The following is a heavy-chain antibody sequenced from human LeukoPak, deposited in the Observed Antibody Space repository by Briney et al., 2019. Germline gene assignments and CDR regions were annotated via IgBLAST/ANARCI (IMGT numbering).Heavy chain of an antibody. Sequence: SETLSLTCTVSGGSISSYYWSWIRQPPGKGLEWIGFIYYSGSTYYNPSLKSRVTISVDTSKNQFSLRLSSVTAADMAEYFCARHQMRYSYGTLFDYWGQGTLVTVSS. CDR2: IYYSGST. CDR1: GGSISSYY. V-gene: IGHV4-59*08. D-gene: IGHD5-18*01. CDR3: ARHQMRYSYGTLFDY. J-gene: IGHJ4*02.